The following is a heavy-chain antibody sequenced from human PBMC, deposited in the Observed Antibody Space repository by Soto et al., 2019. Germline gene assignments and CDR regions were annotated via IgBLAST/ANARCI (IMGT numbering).Heavy chain of an antibody. CDR1: GFTFISYA. J-gene: IGHJ3*02. V-gene: IGHV3-23*01. CDR3: AKEWGWYFAFDI. CDR2: ISGSGGST. Sequence: GGSLRLSCAASGFTFISYAMSWVLQAPGKGLEWVSAISGSGGSTYYADSVKGRFTISRDNSKNTLYLQVNSLRAEDTAVYYCAKEWGWYFAFDICGQGTMVTVPS. D-gene: IGHD6-19*01.